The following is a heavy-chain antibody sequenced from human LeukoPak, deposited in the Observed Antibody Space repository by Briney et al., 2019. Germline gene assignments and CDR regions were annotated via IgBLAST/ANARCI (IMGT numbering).Heavy chain of an antibody. CDR2: ISNDNGIT. CDR1: GGTFSSYA. Sequence: ASVKVSCKASGGTFSSYAISWVRQAPGQGLEWMGWISNDNGITNYAPQFQGRVTLDTDTSTSTAYMELRSLRSDDTAVYYCARCMVRGVIMTDHDYWGQGTLVTVSS. J-gene: IGHJ4*02. V-gene: IGHV1-18*01. D-gene: IGHD3-10*01. CDR3: ARCMVRGVIMTDHDY.